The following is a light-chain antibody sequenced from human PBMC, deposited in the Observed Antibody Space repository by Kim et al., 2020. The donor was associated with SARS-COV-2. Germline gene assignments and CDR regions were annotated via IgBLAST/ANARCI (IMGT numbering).Light chain of an antibody. J-gene: IGKJ1*01. CDR3: QQYGTSPET. Sequence: ENVLMQSPGTLSLSPGERATLSCRASQSVSSNFLAWYQRKGGQAPRLLIYSASSRASGIPDRFSGSGSGTDFTLTISTLEPEDFAVYYCQQYGTSPETFGQGTKVDIK. CDR1: QSVSSNF. V-gene: IGKV3-20*01. CDR2: SAS.